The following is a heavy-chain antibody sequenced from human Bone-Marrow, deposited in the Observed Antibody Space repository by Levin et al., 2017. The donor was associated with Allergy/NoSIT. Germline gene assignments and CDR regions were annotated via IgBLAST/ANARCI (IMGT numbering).Heavy chain of an antibody. CDR1: GYTFTSYD. CDR3: ARAPTRPVVVVAANPRSFDY. J-gene: IGHJ4*02. Sequence: ASVKVSCKASGYTFTSYDINWVRQATGQGLEWMGWMNPNSGNTGYAQKFQGRVTMTRNTSISTAYMELSSLRSEDTAVYYCARAPTRPVVVVAANPRSFDYWGQGTLVTVSS. CDR2: MNPNSGNT. V-gene: IGHV1-8*01. D-gene: IGHD2-15*01.